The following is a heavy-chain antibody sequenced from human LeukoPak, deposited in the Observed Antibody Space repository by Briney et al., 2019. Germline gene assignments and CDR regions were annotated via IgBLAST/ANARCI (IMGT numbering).Heavy chain of an antibody. Sequence: GGSLRLSCAASGFTFSSHWMHWVRQAPGKGLVWVSRINNDGRSISYADSVKGRFTISRDNTGNTMYLQMNSLRAEDTAVYYCSRGPLYDSGNYYPGDYWGQGTLVTVSS. V-gene: IGHV3-74*01. CDR3: SRGPLYDSGNYYPGDY. CDR2: INNDGRSI. D-gene: IGHD3-10*01. J-gene: IGHJ4*02. CDR1: GFTFSSHW.